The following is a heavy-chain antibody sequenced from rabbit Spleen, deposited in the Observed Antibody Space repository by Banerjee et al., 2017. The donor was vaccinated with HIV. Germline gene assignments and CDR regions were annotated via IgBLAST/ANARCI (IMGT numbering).Heavy chain of an antibody. D-gene: IGHD2-1*01. CDR3: ARGSAAMTMVITGYYFNL. J-gene: IGHJ4*01. CDR1: GFSFSNNYY. Sequence: QSLEESGGDLVKPGASLILTCTASGFSFSNNYYMCWVRQAPGKGLEWIACIYPGSFDSTVYASWAKGRFTISRTSSTTVTLQVTSLTAADTATYFCARGSAAMTMVITGYYFNLWGPGTLVTVS. CDR2: IYPGSFDST. V-gene: IGHV1S40*01.